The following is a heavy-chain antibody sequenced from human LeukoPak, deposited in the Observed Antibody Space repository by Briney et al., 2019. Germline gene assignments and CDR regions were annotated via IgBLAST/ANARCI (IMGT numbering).Heavy chain of an antibody. V-gene: IGHV3-30*03. CDR3: TTDLTTADY. CDR2: ISYDGSNK. CDR1: GFTFSSYG. Sequence: GGSLRLSCAASGFTFSSYGMHWVRQAPGKGLEWVAVISYDGSNKYYADSVKGRFTISRDNSKNTLYLQMNSLRAEDTAVYYCTTDLTTADYWGQGTLVTVSS. J-gene: IGHJ4*02. D-gene: IGHD4-17*01.